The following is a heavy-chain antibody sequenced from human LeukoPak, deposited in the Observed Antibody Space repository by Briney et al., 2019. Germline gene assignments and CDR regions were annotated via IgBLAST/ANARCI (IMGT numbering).Heavy chain of an antibody. CDR2: ISSSTTI. CDR3: ARDVLGSYMDV. J-gene: IGHJ6*03. Sequence: PGGSLRLSCAASGFTYSGYNMNWVRQAPGKGLEWIAYISSSTTIYYADSVKGRFTVSRDNAKNSLYLQMNSLRAEDTAVYYCARDVLGSYMDVWGEGTTVTVSS. CDR1: GFTYSGYN. D-gene: IGHD3-10*02. V-gene: IGHV3-69-1*01.